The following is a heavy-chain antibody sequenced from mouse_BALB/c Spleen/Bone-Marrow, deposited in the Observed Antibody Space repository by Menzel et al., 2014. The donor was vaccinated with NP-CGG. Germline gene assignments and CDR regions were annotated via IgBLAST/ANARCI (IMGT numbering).Heavy chain of an antibody. CDR1: GISITTGNYR. D-gene: IGHD3-3*01. Sequence: DVHLVESGPGLVKPSQTVSLTCTVTGISITTGNYRWSWIRQFPGNKLEWTGYIYYSGTITYNPSLTSRTTITRDTSKNQFFLEMNSLTAEDTATYYCARDGGDVDFDYWGQGTTLTVSS. CDR3: ARDGGDVDFDY. CDR2: IYYSGTI. V-gene: IGHV3-5*02. J-gene: IGHJ2*01.